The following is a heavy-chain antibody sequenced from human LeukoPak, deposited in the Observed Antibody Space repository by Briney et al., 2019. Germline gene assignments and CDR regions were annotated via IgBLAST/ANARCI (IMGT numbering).Heavy chain of an antibody. CDR1: GFTFRSYG. V-gene: IGHV3-30*18. Sequence: PGGSLRLSCAASGFTFRSYGMHWVRQAPGKGLEWVAVISYDGSKKHYADSVKGRLSISRDNSKNTLFLQMNSLRAEDTAVYYCTKDVTQNYDFWSGASDYWGQGTLVTVSS. CDR3: TKDVTQNYDFWSGASDY. D-gene: IGHD3-3*01. CDR2: ISYDGSKK. J-gene: IGHJ4*02.